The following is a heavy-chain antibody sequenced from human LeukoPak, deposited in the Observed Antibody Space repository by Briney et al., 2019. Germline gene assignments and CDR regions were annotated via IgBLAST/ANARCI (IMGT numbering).Heavy chain of an antibody. CDR1: GYTFTSDG. CDR3: ARDYYDSSGYYYDAFDI. V-gene: IGHV1-18*01. J-gene: IGHJ3*02. Sequence: ASVKVSCKASGYTFTSDGISWVRQAPGQGLEWMGWISTYNGNTYYAQKLQGRVTMTTDTSTSTTYMELRSLRSDDTAVYYCARDYYDSSGYYYDAFDIWGQGTMVTVSS. D-gene: IGHD3-22*01. CDR2: ISTYNGNT.